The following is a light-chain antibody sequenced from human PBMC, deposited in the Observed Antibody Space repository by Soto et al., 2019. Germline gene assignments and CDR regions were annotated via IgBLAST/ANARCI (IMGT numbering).Light chain of an antibody. CDR3: AAWDDTLNAAV. CDR1: SSNIGSHT. J-gene: IGLJ2*01. V-gene: IGLV1-44*01. CDR2: SDN. Sequence: QYVLTQPYSASGTPGQRVTISCSGSSSNIGSHTLNWYQQLPGSAPSLLIYSDNQRPSGVPDRFSGSTSGTSASQAISGLQSEDEAEYYCAAWDDTLNAAVFGGGTKLTVL.